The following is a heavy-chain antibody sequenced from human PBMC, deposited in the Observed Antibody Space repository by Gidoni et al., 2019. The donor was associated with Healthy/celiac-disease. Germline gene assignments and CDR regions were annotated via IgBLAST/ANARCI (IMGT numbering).Heavy chain of an antibody. J-gene: IGHJ4*02. CDR3: ARSLTEGVAGFDY. V-gene: IGHV3-21*01. D-gene: IGHD6-19*01. CDR1: GFTFSSYS. CDR2: ISSSSSYI. Sequence: EVQLVESGGGLVKPGGSMRHSCAASGFTFSSYSMNWVRQAPGKGLEWVSSISSSSSYIYYADSVKRRFTISRDNAKNSLYLQMNSLRAEDTAVYYCARSLTEGVAGFDYWGQGTLVTVSS.